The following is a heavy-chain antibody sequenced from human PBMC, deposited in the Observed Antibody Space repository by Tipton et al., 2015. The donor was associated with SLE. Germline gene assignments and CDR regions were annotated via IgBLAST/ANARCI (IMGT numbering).Heavy chain of an antibody. CDR2: ISSSGSTI. CDR3: AREGVWFGESYFDY. D-gene: IGHD3-10*01. Sequence: SLRLSCAASGFTFSNAWMSWVRQAPGKGLEWVSYISSSGSTIYYADSVKGRFTISRDNAKNSLYLQMNSLRAEDTAVYYCAREGVWFGESYFDYWGQGTLVTVSS. CDR1: GFTFSNAW. J-gene: IGHJ4*02. V-gene: IGHV3-11*01.